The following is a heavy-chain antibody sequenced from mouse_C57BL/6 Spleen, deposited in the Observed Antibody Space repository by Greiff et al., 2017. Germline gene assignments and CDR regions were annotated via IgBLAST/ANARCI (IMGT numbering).Heavy chain of an antibody. CDR3: ARDETGYFDV. J-gene: IGHJ1*03. CDR1: GFTFSDYG. V-gene: IGHV5-17*01. CDR2: LSSGSSTI. Sequence: EVKLVESGGGLVKPGGSLKLSCAASGFTFSDYGMHWVRQAPEKGLAWVAYLSSGSSTIYYADTVKGRFTISRDNAKNTLFLQMTSLRSEDTAMYYCARDETGYFDVWGTGTTVTVSS.